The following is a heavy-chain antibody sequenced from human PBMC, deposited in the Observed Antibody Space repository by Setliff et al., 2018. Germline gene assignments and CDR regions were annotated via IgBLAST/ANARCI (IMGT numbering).Heavy chain of an antibody. CDR1: GGSISSSSYY. Sequence: NPSETLSLTCTVSGGSISSSSYYWGWICQPPGKGLEWIGIIYYSGSTYYNPSLKSRVTISVDTSKNQFSLKLSSVTAADTAVYYCARQQQLVIGSTAYYYYGMDVWGQGTTVTVSS. CDR2: IYYSGST. V-gene: IGHV4-39*07. D-gene: IGHD6-13*01. CDR3: ARQQQLVIGSTAYYYYGMDV. J-gene: IGHJ6*02.